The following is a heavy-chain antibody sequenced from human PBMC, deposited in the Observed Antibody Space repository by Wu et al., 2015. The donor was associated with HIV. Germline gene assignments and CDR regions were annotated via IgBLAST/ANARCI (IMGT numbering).Heavy chain of an antibody. CDR3: ARRGTWGDRFNVIRGGLDV. D-gene: IGHD1-1*01. CDR1: GYTLTTSD. V-gene: IGHV1-8*01. CDR2: INPSTSHT. J-gene: IGHJ6*02. Sequence: QVQVVQSGAELKKPGASVTVSCKASGYTLTTSDLHWVRQASGQGLEWMGWINPSTSHTTYAQNFQGRVTMTRNISINTAYMELNSLRSEDTAVYYCARRGTWGDRFNVIRGGLDVWGQGTTVTVSS.